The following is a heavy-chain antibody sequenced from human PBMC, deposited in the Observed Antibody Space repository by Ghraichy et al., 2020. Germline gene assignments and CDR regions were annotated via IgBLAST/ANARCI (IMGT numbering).Heavy chain of an antibody. V-gene: IGHV3-11*01. CDR1: GFTFSDYY. D-gene: IGHD3-10*01. CDR2: ISSSGSNI. CDR3: VRVRREFDY. Sequence: GGSLRLSCAASGFTFSDYYMTWIRQAPGKGLEWVSYISSSGSNIYYADSVKGRFTISRDNAKNSLYLQMNSMRAEDTALYHCVRVRREFDYWGQGILVTVSS. J-gene: IGHJ4*02.